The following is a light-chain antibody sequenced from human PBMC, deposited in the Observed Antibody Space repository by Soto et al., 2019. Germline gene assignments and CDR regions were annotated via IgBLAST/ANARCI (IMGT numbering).Light chain of an antibody. V-gene: IGKV1-33*01. CDR2: GAS. Sequence: DIQMTQSPSSLSASVGDRVTITCRASQSISSYLNWSQQKPGKATKLLIYGASNLETGVPSRFSGSGSGTDFTFTMSSLQTEDIATYYCQQYDNLPLTFGGGTKVDIK. J-gene: IGKJ4*01. CDR3: QQYDNLPLT. CDR1: QSISSY.